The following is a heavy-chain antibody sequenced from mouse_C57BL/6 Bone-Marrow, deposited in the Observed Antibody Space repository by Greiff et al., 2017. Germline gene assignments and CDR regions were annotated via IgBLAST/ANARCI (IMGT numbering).Heavy chain of an antibody. CDR3: ASPMMVTTYYYAMDY. D-gene: IGHD2-3*01. V-gene: IGHV2-2*01. CDR2: IWSGGST. Sequence: VQLQQSGPGLVQPSQSLSITCTVSGFSLTSYGVHRVRQSPGKGLEWLGVIWSGGSTDYNAAFISRLSISKDNSKSQVFFKMNSLQADDTAIYYCASPMMVTTYYYAMDYWGQGTSVTVSS. J-gene: IGHJ4*01. CDR1: GFSLTSYG.